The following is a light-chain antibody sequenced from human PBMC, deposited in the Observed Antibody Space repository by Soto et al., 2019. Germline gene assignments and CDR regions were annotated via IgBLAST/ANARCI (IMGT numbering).Light chain of an antibody. J-gene: IGKJ2*01. V-gene: IGKV3-15*01. CDR2: GAS. CDR3: QHYNNWPFT. Sequence: EIVMTQSPATLSVSLGERATLSCRASQSVSSNLAWYKQKPGQPPSLLIYGASARATGIPARFIGSGSGTEFTLTISSLQSEDFAVYYCQHYNNWPFTFGQGTKLEIK. CDR1: QSVSSN.